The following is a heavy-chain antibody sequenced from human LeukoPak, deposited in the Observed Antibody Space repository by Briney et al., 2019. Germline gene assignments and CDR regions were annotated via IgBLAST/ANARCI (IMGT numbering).Heavy chain of an antibody. CDR3: AKGTERYREVSSFDS. J-gene: IGHJ4*02. D-gene: IGHD3-10*01. CDR1: GFTFSSYA. Sequence: KPGGSLRLSCAASGFTFSSYAMSWVRQSPGKGLEWVSAISGGSDSTYYADFVKGRFSISRDNSKNTLYLQMNSLRAEDTAAYYCAKGTERYREVSSFDSWGQGTLVTVSS. V-gene: IGHV3-23*01. CDR2: ISGGSDST.